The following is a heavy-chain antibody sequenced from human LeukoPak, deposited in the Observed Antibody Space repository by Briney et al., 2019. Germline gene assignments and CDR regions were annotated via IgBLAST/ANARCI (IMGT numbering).Heavy chain of an antibody. V-gene: IGHV3-23*01. CDR1: GFTFNNYA. CDR2: FSGGGETT. CDR3: ARDYADYVGYFFFDY. J-gene: IGHJ4*02. D-gene: IGHD4-17*01. Sequence: GGSLRLSCAASGFTFNNYAMNWVRQAPGKVLEWVSSFSGGGETTYYADSAKGRFTISRDNSQNTLYLQMNSLRAEDTAVYYCARDYADYVGYFFFDYWGQGTLVTVSS.